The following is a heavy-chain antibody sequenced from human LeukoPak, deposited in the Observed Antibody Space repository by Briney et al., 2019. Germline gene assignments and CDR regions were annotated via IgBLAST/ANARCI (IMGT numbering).Heavy chain of an antibody. D-gene: IGHD3-10*01. CDR3: ARGYGSGSTNWFDP. CDR2: IYTSGST. Sequence: SETLSLTCTVSGGSISSGCYYWSWIRQPAGKGLEWIGRIYTSGSTNYNPSLKSRVTISVDTSKNQFSLKLSSVTAADTAVYYCARGYGSGSTNWFDPWGQGTLVTVSS. J-gene: IGHJ5*02. V-gene: IGHV4-61*02. CDR1: GGSISSGCYY.